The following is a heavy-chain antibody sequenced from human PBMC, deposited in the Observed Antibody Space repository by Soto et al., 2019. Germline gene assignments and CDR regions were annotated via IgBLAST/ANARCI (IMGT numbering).Heavy chain of an antibody. CDR3: AKDKYYGMDV. J-gene: IGHJ6*02. Sequence: GGSLRLSCAASGFTFSSYGMHWVRQAPGKGLEWVAVISYDGSNKYYADSVKGRFTISRDNSKNTLYLQMNSLRAEDTAVYYCAKDKYYGMDVWGQGTTVTV. CDR1: GFTFSSYG. V-gene: IGHV3-30*18. CDR2: ISYDGSNK.